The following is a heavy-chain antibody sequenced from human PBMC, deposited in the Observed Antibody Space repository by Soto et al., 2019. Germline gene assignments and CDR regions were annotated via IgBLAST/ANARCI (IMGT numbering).Heavy chain of an antibody. J-gene: IGHJ4*02. CDR3: ARDGVAVTTGISGY. V-gene: IGHV1-18*01. D-gene: IGHD4-4*01. Sequence: QVQLVQSGAEVKKPGASVKLSCKASGYTFTNYAVTWVRQAPGQGLEWMGWINVYSGNTKDEQKFQGRVTMTTDTSTNTVYMELRSLTSDDTAVYYCARDGVAVTTGISGYWGQGTLVTVSS. CDR1: GYTFTNYA. CDR2: INVYSGNT.